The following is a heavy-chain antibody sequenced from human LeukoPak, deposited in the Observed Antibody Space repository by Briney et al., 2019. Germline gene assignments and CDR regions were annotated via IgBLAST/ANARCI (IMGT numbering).Heavy chain of an antibody. CDR3: ARGTDYYGSGSYYLQDYYYYGMDV. V-gene: IGHV3-21*01. Sequence: PGGSLRLSCAASGFTFSSYSMNWVRQAPGKGLEWVSSISSSSSYIYYADSVKGRFTISRDNAKNSLYLQMNSLRAEDTAVYYCARGTDYYGSGSYYLQDYYYYGMDVWGQGTTVTVSS. D-gene: IGHD3-10*01. CDR2: ISSSSSYI. CDR1: GFTFSSYS. J-gene: IGHJ6*02.